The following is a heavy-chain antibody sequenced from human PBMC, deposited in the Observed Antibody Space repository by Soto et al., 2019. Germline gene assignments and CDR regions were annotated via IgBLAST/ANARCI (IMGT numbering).Heavy chain of an antibody. D-gene: IGHD6-19*01. CDR3: ARVYSSAWYFDY. CDR2: ISYDGSNK. CDR1: GFTFSSYA. Sequence: QVQLVESGGGVVQPGRSLRLSCAASGFTFSSYAMHWVRQAPGKGLEWVAVISYDGSNKYYADSVKGRFTISRDNSKNTLYLQMNSLRAEDTALYYCARVYSSAWYFDYWGLGTLVTVSS. J-gene: IGHJ4*02. V-gene: IGHV3-30-3*01.